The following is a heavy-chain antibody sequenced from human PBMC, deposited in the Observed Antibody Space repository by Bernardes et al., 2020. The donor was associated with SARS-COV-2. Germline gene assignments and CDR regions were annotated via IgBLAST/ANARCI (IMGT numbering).Heavy chain of an antibody. CDR1: GFTFRFYG. CDR3: ATSDFWNGYHYCNH. CDR2: ISDSDRTT. J-gene: IGHJ4*02. D-gene: IGHD3-3*01. V-gene: IGHV3-23*01. Sequence: GGSLRLSCAASGFTFRFYGMSWVRQAPGKRVEWVSGISDSDRTTYYADSVKGRFTISRDNSKNTLYLQMNSLRAEDTAVYYCATSDFWNGYHYCNHWGQGTLVGVSS.